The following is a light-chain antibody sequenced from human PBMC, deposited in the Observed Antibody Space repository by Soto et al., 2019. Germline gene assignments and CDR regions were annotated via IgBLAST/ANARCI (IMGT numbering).Light chain of an antibody. V-gene: IGKV1-9*01. Sequence: DIQLTQSPSFLSASVGDRVTITCRASQAISSYLAWYQQKPGKAPKLLIYAASNLQSGVPSRFSGSGSGTDFTLTIRSLQPEDFATYYCQQSGTFGQGTKVDIK. J-gene: IGKJ1*01. CDR2: AAS. CDR1: QAISSY. CDR3: QQSGT.